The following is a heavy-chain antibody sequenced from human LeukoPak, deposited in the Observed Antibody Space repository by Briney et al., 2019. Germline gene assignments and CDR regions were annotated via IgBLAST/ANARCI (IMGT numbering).Heavy chain of an antibody. CDR2: ISSSTSYI. CDR3: ARHFLGPGLNWFDP. CDR1: GFTFSSYS. Sequence: PGGSLRLSCAASGFTFSSYSMNWVRQAPGKGLEWVSSISSSTSYIYYVDSVRGRFTISRDNAKNSLYLQMNSLRAEDTAVYYCARHFLGPGLNWFDPWGQGTLVTASS. J-gene: IGHJ5*02. V-gene: IGHV3-21*01. D-gene: IGHD2/OR15-2a*01.